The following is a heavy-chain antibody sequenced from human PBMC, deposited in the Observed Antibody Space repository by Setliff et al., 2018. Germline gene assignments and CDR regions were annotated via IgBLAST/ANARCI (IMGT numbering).Heavy chain of an antibody. CDR3: ARHRGGNAGYYFDY. V-gene: IGHV5-51*01. CDR1: GYSFTNYW. J-gene: IGHJ4*02. D-gene: IGHD2-15*01. Sequence: PGESLKISCKAAGYSFTNYWIGWVRQMPGEGLEWMGIIYPGDSDARYSPSFQGQVTISADKSISTAYLQWSSLKASDPAMYYCARHRGGNAGYYFDYWGQGTLVTVSS. CDR2: IYPGDSDA.